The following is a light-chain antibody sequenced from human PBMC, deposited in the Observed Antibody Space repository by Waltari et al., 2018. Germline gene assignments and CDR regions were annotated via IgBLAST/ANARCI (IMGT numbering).Light chain of an antibody. CDR3: QNHERLPAM. Sequence: EIVLTQSPGTLSLSPGERATLSCRASQSISRYLAWYQQKPGQAPRLLIYAASSRATDSPDRFSGSGSGTDFSLTISRLEPEDFAVYYCQNHERLPAMFGQGTKVEIK. CDR2: AAS. J-gene: IGKJ1*01. V-gene: IGKV3-20*01. CDR1: QSISRY.